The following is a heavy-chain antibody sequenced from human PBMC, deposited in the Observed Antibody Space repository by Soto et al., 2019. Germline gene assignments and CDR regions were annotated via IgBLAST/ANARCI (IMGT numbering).Heavy chain of an antibody. CDR3: AKGLGNAKEV. CDR2: LTASGLNT. D-gene: IGHD2-8*01. J-gene: IGHJ6*02. CDR1: GFNFGSYG. Sequence: GGSLRLSCSASGFNFGSYGMSWVRQAPGKGLEWVSGLTASGLNTYYTDSVKGRFTISRDNSRNTVYLQMSGLRVEDTAVFHCAKGLGNAKEVWGQGTTVTVSS. V-gene: IGHV3-23*01.